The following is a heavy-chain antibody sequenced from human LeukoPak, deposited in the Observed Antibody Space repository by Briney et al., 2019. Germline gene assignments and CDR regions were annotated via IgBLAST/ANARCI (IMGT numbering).Heavy chain of an antibody. Sequence: SETLSLTCAVYGGSFSGYYWSWIRQPPGKGLEWIGEINHSGSTNYNPSLKSRVTISVDTSKNQFSLKLSSVTAADTAVYYCARGTENGPHFDYWGQGTLVTVSS. V-gene: IGHV4-34*01. J-gene: IGHJ4*02. CDR2: INHSGST. D-gene: IGHD2-21*02. CDR1: GGSFSGYY. CDR3: ARGTENGPHFDY.